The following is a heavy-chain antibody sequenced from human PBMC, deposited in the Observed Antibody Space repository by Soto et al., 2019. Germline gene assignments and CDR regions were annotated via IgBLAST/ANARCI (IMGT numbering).Heavy chain of an antibody. CDR3: ARANWYSEY. CDR1: GGSISNHY. V-gene: IGHV4-59*11. CDR2: IYYNGNT. Sequence: QVQLRESGPGLVKPSETLSLTCTVSGGSISNHYWSWIRQPPGKGLEWIGYIYYNGNTNYNPSIKSRVTMSVDTSKNQISLTLSSVTAADTAVYYCARANWYSEYWGQGTLVTVSS. D-gene: IGHD7-27*01. J-gene: IGHJ4*02.